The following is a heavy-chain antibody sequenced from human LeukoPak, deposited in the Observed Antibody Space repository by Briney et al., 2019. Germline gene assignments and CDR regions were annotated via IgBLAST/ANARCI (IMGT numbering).Heavy chain of an antibody. J-gene: IGHJ4*02. Sequence: PGGSLRLSCAASGFTFSSYAMHWVRQAPGKGLEWVANIKQDGSEKYYVDSVKGRFTISRDNAKNSLYLQMNSLRAEDTAVYYCATYGGNSGDFDYWGQGTLVTVSS. CDR1: GFTFSSYA. D-gene: IGHD4-23*01. V-gene: IGHV3-7*01. CDR3: ATYGGNSGDFDY. CDR2: IKQDGSEK.